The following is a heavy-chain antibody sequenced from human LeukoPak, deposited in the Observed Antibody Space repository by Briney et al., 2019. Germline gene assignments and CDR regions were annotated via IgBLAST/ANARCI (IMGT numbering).Heavy chain of an antibody. Sequence: ASVKVSCKASGYIFTGYDMYWVRQAPGQGLEWMGRINPNSGGTNYAQKFQGRVTMTRDTSISTAYMELSRLRSDDTADYYCARVRGSGIYGMDVWGQGTTVTVS. CDR3: ARVRGSGIYGMDV. D-gene: IGHD3-10*01. CDR1: GYIFTGYD. J-gene: IGHJ6*02. V-gene: IGHV1-2*06. CDR2: INPNSGGT.